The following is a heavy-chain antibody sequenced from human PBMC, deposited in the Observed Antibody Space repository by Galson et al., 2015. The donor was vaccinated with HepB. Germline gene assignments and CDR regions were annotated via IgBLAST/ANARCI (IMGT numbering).Heavy chain of an antibody. Sequence: SLRLSCAASGLTFSSYALNWVRQAPGKGLEWVSFISSSSPYIYYADSVKGRFTISRDNAKNSLYLQMNSLRAEDTAVYYCARKATTVTSLDYWGQRSLCTIPS. CDR3: ARKATTVTSLDY. D-gene: IGHD4-11*01. CDR1: GLTFSSYA. CDR2: ISSSSPYI. V-gene: IGHV3-21*01. J-gene: IGHJ4*02.